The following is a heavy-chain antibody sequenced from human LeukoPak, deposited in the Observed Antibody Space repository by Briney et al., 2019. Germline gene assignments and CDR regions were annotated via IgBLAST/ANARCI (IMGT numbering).Heavy chain of an antibody. CDR3: ARRPNDFWSGKPFDY. CDR1: GGSFSGYY. J-gene: IGHJ4*02. V-gene: IGHV4-34*01. Sequence: SETLSLTCAVYGGSFSGYYWSWIRQPPGKGLEWIGEINHSGSTNYNPSLKSRVTISVDTSKNQFSLKLSSVTAAETAVYYCARRPNDFWSGKPFDYWGQGTMVTVSS. CDR2: INHSGST. D-gene: IGHD3-3*01.